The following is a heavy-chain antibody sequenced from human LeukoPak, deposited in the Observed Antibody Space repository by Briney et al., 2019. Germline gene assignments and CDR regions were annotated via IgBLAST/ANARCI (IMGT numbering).Heavy chain of an antibody. V-gene: IGHV4-34*01. CDR3: ARLLTAVYYLDY. CDR1: GGSFSGYY. Sequence: SETLSLTCAVYGGSFSGYYWSWIRQPPGKGLEWIGEINHSGSTNYNPSLKSRVTISVDTSKNQFSLKLSSVTAADTAVYYCARLLTAVYYLDYWGQGTLVTVSS. CDR2: INHSGST. J-gene: IGHJ4*02. D-gene: IGHD1-26*01.